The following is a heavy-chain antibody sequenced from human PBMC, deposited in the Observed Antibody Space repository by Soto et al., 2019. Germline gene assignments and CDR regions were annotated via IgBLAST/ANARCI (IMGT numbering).Heavy chain of an antibody. CDR2: ISYDGSNK. Sequence: QVQLVESVGGVVQPGRSLRLSCAASGFTFSSYAMHWVRQAPGKGLEWVAVISYDGSNKYYADSVKGRFTISRDNSKNTLYLQMNSLRAEDTAVYYCARDRAPYSVVPAAMRWGQGTTVTVSS. CDR3: ARDRAPYSVVPAAMR. D-gene: IGHD2-2*01. V-gene: IGHV3-30-3*01. CDR1: GFTFSSYA. J-gene: IGHJ6*01.